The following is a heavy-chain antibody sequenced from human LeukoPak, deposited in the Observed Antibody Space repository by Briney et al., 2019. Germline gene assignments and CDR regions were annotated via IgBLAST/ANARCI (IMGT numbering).Heavy chain of an antibody. CDR1: GFTFSSYA. V-gene: IGHV3-23*01. J-gene: IGHJ4*02. CDR2: ISGSGGST. D-gene: IGHD5-18*01. Sequence: GGSLRLSCAASGFTFSSYAMSWVRQAPGKGLEWVSAISGSGGSTYYADSVKGRFTVSRDNSKNTLYLQMNSLRAEDTAVYYCANMIQLWSPSDYWGQGTLVTVSS. CDR3: ANMIQLWSPSDY.